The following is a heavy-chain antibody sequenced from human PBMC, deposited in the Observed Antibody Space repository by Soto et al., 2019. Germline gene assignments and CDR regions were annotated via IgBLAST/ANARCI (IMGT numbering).Heavy chain of an antibody. CDR2: ISYDGSNK. J-gene: IGHJ5*02. Sequence: GGSLRLSCAASGFTFSSYGMHWVRQAPGKGLEWVAVISYDGSNKYYADSVKGRFTISRDNSKNTLYLQMNSLRAEDTAVYYCAKERAGYCSSTSCPYNWFDPWGQGTLVTVSS. D-gene: IGHD2-2*01. V-gene: IGHV3-30*18. CDR3: AKERAGYCSSTSCPYNWFDP. CDR1: GFTFSSYG.